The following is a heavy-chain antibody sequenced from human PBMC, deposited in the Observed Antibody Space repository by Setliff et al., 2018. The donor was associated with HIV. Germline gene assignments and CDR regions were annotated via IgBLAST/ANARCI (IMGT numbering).Heavy chain of an antibody. D-gene: IGHD3-3*01. CDR3: ARHSGGSFYNFWSGDYYYYGMDV. Sequence: SETLSLTCAVSGYSISSGYYWGWIRQPPGKGLEWIGSIYHSGSTYCNPSLKSRVTISVDTSKNQFSLKLSSVTAADTAVYYCARHSGGSFYNFWSGDYYYYGMDVWGQGTTVTV. V-gene: IGHV4-38-2*01. J-gene: IGHJ6*02. CDR1: GYSISSGYY. CDR2: IYHSGST.